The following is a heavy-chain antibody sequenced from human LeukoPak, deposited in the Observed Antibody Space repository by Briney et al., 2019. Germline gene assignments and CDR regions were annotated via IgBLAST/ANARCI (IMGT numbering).Heavy chain of an antibody. CDR2: IYWDDDK. CDR3: AQYYRYHYDNYRRSGCYYFDY. V-gene: IGHV2-5*02. Sequence: SGPTLVKPTQTLTLTCTFSGFSLNTDGVGVGWIRQPPGKALEWLAIIYWDDDKRYSPSLKSRLTITKDTSKNQVVLTVTNMDPVDTATYYCAQYYRYHYDNYRRSGCYYFDYWGQGTLVTVSS. D-gene: IGHD3-22*01. CDR1: GFSLNTDGVG. J-gene: IGHJ4*02.